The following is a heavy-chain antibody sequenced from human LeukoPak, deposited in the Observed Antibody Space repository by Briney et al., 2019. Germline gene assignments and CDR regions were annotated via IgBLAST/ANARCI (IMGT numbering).Heavy chain of an antibody. D-gene: IGHD2-2*01. CDR1: GGSISSSSYY. CDR2: INHSQNT. Sequence: SETLSLTCTVSGGSISSSSYYWGWIRQPPGKGLEWIGEINHSQNTNYNPSLKSRVTISIDRSKNQFSQDLSSVTATDTAVYYCARRDIALIPTATRDFDSWGQGTLVTVSS. V-gene: IGHV4-39*01. J-gene: IGHJ4*02. CDR3: ARRDIALIPTATRDFDS.